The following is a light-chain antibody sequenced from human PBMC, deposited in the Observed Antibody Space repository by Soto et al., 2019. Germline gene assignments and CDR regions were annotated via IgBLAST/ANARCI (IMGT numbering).Light chain of an antibody. CDR3: QQRSDWEFT. Sequence: ETVLTQSPATLSLSPGDRATLSCRASESVRSYLAWYQQKPGQAPRLLIYNASKRATGIPARFSGSGSGTDFTLTLSSLEPEDFAIYYCQQRSDWEFTFGPGTRVDIK. CDR2: NAS. CDR1: ESVRSY. V-gene: IGKV3-11*01. J-gene: IGKJ3*01.